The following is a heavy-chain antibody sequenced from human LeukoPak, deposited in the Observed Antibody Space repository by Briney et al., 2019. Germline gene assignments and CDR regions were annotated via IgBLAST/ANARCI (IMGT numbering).Heavy chain of an antibody. V-gene: IGHV4-4*02. J-gene: IGHJ4*02. CDR1: GASISRGSW. CDR2: FSHSGIT. Sequence: SGTLSLTCDVSGASISRGSWWSWVRQPPGKGLEWIGEFSHSGITNFNPSLKSRVTISVDKSRDQFSLNLISVTAADTAVYFCARNGGHNQEHWGQGTLVTVSS. D-gene: IGHD1-1*01. CDR3: ARNGGHNQEH.